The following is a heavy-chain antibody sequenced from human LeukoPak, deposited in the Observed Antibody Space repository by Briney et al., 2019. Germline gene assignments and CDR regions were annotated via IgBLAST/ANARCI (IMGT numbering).Heavy chain of an antibody. CDR3: VRDGGYYGPDS. J-gene: IGHJ4*02. Sequence: GGSLRLSCAASGFTISFYWMSWVRQAPGKGLEWVANINQVASEKNYVDSVKGRFTISRDNAKNSLYLQMNSVRAEDTAMYYCVRDGGYYGPDSWGQEALVSVSS. CDR1: GFTISFYW. CDR2: INQVASEK. V-gene: IGHV3-7*04. D-gene: IGHD3-10*01.